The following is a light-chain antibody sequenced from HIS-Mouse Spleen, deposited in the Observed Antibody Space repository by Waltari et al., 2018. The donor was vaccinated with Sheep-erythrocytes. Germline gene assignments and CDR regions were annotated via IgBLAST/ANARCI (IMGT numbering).Light chain of an antibody. CDR2: EGS. CDR1: SSDFGSYNL. CDR3: CSYAGSSTLV. Sequence: QSALTQPASVSGSPGQSITISCTGTSSDFGSYNLVSWYQQHPGKAPKLMIYEGSKRPSAVSNRFSGSKSGNTASLTISGLQAEDEADYYCCSYAGSSTLVFGGGTKLTVL. J-gene: IGLJ2*01. V-gene: IGLV2-23*01.